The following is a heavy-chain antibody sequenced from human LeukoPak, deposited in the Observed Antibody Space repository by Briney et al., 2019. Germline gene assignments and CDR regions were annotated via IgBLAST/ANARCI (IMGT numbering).Heavy chain of an antibody. Sequence: SETLSLTCTVSGGSISSGGYYWSWIRRHPGKGLEWIGYIYYSGSTYYNPSLKSRVTISVDTSKNQFSLKLSSVTAADTAVYYCQRFQWTKGDAFDIWGQGTMVTVSS. CDR3: QRFQWTKGDAFDI. CDR2: IYYSGST. J-gene: IGHJ3*02. CDR1: GGSISSGGYY. V-gene: IGHV4-31*09. D-gene: IGHD2-8*01.